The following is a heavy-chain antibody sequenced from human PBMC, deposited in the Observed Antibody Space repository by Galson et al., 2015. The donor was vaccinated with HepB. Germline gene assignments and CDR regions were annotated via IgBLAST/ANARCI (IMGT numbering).Heavy chain of an antibody. CDR2: IIPILGIA. CDR3: ARDAHCSSTTCYFAY. CDR1: GGTFSSYA. J-gene: IGHJ4*02. V-gene: IGHV1-69*04. Sequence: SVKVSCKASGGTFSSYAISWVRQAPGQGLEWMGRIIPILGIANNAQKFQGRVTITADKSTSTAYMELSSLRSEDTAVYYCARDAHCSSTTCYFAYWGQGTLVTVSS. D-gene: IGHD2-2*01.